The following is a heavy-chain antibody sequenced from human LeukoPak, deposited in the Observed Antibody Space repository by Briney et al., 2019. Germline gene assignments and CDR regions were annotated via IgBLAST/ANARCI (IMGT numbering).Heavy chain of an antibody. V-gene: IGHV3-9*01. CDR3: AKDNYYDSSGTDAEYFQH. CDR1: GFTFDDYA. D-gene: IGHD3-22*01. CDR2: ISCNSGSI. Sequence: GRSLRLSCAASGFTFDDYAMHWVRQAPGKGLEWVSGISCNSGSIGYPDSVKGRFTISRDNAKNSLYLQMNSLRSEDTALYYCAKDNYYDSSGTDAEYFQHWGQGTLVTVSS. J-gene: IGHJ1*01.